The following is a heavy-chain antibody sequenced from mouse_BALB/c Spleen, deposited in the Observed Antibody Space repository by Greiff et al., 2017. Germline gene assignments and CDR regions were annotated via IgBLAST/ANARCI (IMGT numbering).Heavy chain of an antibody. J-gene: IGHJ3*01. V-gene: IGHV1-9*01. Sequence: VQLQQSGAELMKPGASVKISCKATGYTFSSYWIEWVKQRPGHGLEWIGEILPGSGSTNYNEKFKGKATFTADTSSNTAYMQLSSLTSEDSAVYYCARKYGNYVGFAYWGQGTLVTVSA. CDR1: GYTFSSYW. CDR2: ILPGSGST. D-gene: IGHD2-10*02. CDR3: ARKYGNYVGFAY.